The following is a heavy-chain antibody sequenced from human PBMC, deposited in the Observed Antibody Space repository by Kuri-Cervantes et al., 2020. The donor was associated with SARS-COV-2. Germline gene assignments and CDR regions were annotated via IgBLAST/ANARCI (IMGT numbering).Heavy chain of an antibody. D-gene: IGHD3-10*01. V-gene: IGHV3-30-3*01. CDR3: ARGPHYYGSGSYAPSDY. J-gene: IGHJ4*02. CDR2: ISYDGSNK. Sequence: GGSLRLSCAASGFTFSSYAMHWVRQAPGKGLEWVAVISYDGSNKYYADSVKGRFTISRDNSKNTLYLQMNSLRAEDTAVYYCARGPHYYGSGSYAPSDYWGQGTLVTVSS. CDR1: GFTFSSYA.